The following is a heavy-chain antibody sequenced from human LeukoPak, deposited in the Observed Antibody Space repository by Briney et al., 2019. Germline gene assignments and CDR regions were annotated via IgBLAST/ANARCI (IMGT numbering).Heavy chain of an antibody. CDR2: IKQDGSEA. D-gene: IGHD2/OR15-2a*01. Sequence: GGSLRLSCSASGFTFGTYWMSWVRQSPVKGLEWVANIKQDGSEAYYVDSVKGRFTISRDNGKKSLFLQMDSLRAEDTALYYCARDKRDGPTFLDSWGQGALVTVSS. CDR3: ARDKRDGPTFLDS. V-gene: IGHV3-7*01. J-gene: IGHJ4*02. CDR1: GFTFGTYW.